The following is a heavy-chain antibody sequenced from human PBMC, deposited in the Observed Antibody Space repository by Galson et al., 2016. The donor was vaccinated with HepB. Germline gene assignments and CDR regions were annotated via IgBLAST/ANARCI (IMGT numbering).Heavy chain of an antibody. D-gene: IGHD3-3*01. CDR1: GFTFSNYA. J-gene: IGHJ4*02. V-gene: IGHV3-23*01. CDR3: AKGDDFWSGYYGGL. Sequence: SLRLSCAASGFTFSNYAMRWVRQAPGKGLEWVSGISGTGGTTYHADSVKGRFTISRDNSKNTLYLRMNSLRAEDTAVYYCAKGDDFWSGYYGGLWGQGTLVTVSS. CDR2: ISGTGGTT.